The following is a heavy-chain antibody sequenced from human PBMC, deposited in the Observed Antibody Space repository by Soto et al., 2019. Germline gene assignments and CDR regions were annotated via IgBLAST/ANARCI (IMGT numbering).Heavy chain of an antibody. Sequence: QVQLVQSGAEVKKPGSSVKVSCKVSGGTFSNYAIDWVRLAPGHGLEWMGGIVPIFGTTYYTQKFQGRATITADTSTTTAYLEMSSLRSEDTAIYYCARVEAVAGLYNYPGLDVWGQGTAVTVSS. D-gene: IGHD6-19*01. CDR3: ARVEAVAGLYNYPGLDV. CDR2: IVPIFGTT. CDR1: GGTFSNYA. J-gene: IGHJ6*02. V-gene: IGHV1-69*14.